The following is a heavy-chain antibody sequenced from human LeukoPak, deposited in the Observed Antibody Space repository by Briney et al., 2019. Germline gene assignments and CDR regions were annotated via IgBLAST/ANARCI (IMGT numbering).Heavy chain of an antibody. CDR3: ARVVVAVYGVMVHSNYFDS. J-gene: IGHJ4*02. D-gene: IGHD2-15*01. Sequence: GASVKVSCKASGYTFTSYGISWVRQAPGQGLEWMGLISAYNGNTNYAQKLQGRVTMTTDTSTSTAYMELRSLRSDDTAVYYCARVVVAVYGVMVHSNYFDSWGQGTLITVSS. CDR2: ISAYNGNT. V-gene: IGHV1-18*01. CDR1: GYTFTSYG.